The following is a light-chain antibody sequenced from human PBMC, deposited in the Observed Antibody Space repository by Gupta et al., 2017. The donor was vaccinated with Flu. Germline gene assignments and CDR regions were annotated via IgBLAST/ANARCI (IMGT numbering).Light chain of an antibody. CDR2: LVS. V-gene: IGKV2-30*01. J-gene: IGKJ1*01. CDR1: QGLVYSDGNTY. CDR3: MQGAHWPWT. Sequence: DVVMTQSPLSLAVTLGQPASISCRSSQGLVYSDGNTYLHWFQQRPGQSPRRLIHLVSYRDSGVPDRFSGSGSVTYFTLKISRVEADDVGVYYCMQGAHWPWTFGQGTKVEIK.